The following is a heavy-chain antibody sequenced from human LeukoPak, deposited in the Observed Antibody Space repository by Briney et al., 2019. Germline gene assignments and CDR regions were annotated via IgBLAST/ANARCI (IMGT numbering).Heavy chain of an antibody. CDR1: GYTFTSYD. CDR3: ARAPKLGYCSSTSCFYYYYYMDV. V-gene: IGHV1-8*03. D-gene: IGHD2-2*01. Sequence: ASVKVSCKASGYTFTSYDINWVRQATGQGLEWMGWMNPNSGNTGYAQKFQGRVTITRDTSISTAYMELSSLRSEDTAVYYCARAPKLGYCSSTSCFYYYYYMDVWGKGTTVTVSS. J-gene: IGHJ6*03. CDR2: MNPNSGNT.